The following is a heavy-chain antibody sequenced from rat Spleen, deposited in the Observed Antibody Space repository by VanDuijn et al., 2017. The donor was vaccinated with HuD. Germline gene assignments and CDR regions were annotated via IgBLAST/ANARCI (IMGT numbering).Heavy chain of an antibody. CDR3: TTGTF. Sequence: EVQLVESGGGLVLPGRSTKLSCVASGFTFSNYYMAWVRQAPTKGLEWVTYINSDGGGTYYRDSVKGRFTISRDDAKNTLYLQMDSLRSEDTATYYCTTGTFWGQGVMVTVSS. CDR2: INSDGGGT. V-gene: IGHV5-27*01. J-gene: IGHJ2*01. CDR1: GFTFSNYY.